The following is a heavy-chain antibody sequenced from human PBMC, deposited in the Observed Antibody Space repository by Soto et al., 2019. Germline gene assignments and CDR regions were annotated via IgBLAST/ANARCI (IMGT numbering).Heavy chain of an antibody. CDR2: IIPIFGTA. D-gene: IGHD5-12*01. CDR1: GGTFSSYA. J-gene: IGHJ4*02. V-gene: IGHV1-69*13. Sequence: ASVKVSCKASGGTFSSYAISWVRQAPGQGLEWMGGIIPIFGTANYAQKFQDRVTITADESTSTAYMELSSLRSEDTAVYYCAAERTEMATTPVDYWGQGTLVTVSS. CDR3: AAERTEMATTPVDY.